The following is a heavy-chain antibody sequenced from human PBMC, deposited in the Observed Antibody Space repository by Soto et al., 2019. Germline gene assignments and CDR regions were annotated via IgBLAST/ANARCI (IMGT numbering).Heavy chain of an antibody. D-gene: IGHD5-18*01. Sequence: GGSLRLSCETSGFTFTTFWMHWVRQVPGKGLVWVSRVSPDGSSTTYADSVKGRFTISRDNSKNTLYLQMNSLRAEDTAVYYCAKGGYNYGFLFDCWGQGTLVTVSS. CDR1: GFTFTTFW. CDR3: AKGGYNYGFLFDC. V-gene: IGHV3-74*03. J-gene: IGHJ4*02. CDR2: VSPDGSST.